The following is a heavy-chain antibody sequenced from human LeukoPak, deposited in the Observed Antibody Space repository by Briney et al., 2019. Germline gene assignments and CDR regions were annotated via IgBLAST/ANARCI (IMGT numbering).Heavy chain of an antibody. D-gene: IGHD4-23*01. V-gene: IGHV1-18*01. J-gene: IGHJ4*02. CDR1: GYTFTSYG. CDR2: ISAHNGNT. CDR3: ARQGYGGHSQGAADY. Sequence: VASVKVSCKVSGYTFTSYGFSWVRQAPGQGLEWMGWISAHNGNTNYAQNLQGRVTMTTDTSTSTAYMELRSLRSDDTAVYYCARQGYGGHSQGAADYWGQGTLVTVSS.